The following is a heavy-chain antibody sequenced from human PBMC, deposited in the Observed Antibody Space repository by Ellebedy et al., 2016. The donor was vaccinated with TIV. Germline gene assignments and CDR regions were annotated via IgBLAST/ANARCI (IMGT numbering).Heavy chain of an antibody. CDR1: GFPFSNYA. V-gene: IGHV3-23*01. CDR3: AKTDWFAPCDY. CDR2: INNGGGST. D-gene: IGHD3-9*01. Sequence: GESLKISXAASGFPFSNYAMTWIRQAPGKGLEWVSSINNGGGSTYYSESVEGRFTISRDNSKKTLYLQMNSLRAEDTAVYYCAKTDWFAPCDYWGQGTLVTVSS. J-gene: IGHJ4*02.